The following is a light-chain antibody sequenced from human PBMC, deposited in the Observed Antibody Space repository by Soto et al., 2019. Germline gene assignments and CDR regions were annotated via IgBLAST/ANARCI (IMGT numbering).Light chain of an antibody. CDR1: QSIGLA. CDR3: QQRTDRPPWT. V-gene: IGKV3-11*01. Sequence: EIVMTPFPATLSLSPGERATLSCRASQSIGLAIAWYQHKPGQAPRLLIFDASQRATGIPARFRGSGSGTDFTLSISSLEPEDFAVYYCQQRTDRPPWTFGQGTKVDIK. CDR2: DAS. J-gene: IGKJ1*01.